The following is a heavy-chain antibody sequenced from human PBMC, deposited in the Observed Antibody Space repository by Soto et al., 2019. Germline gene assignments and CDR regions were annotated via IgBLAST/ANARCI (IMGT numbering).Heavy chain of an antibody. CDR1: GGTFSSCA. CDR3: ARPTYYDFWSGYTPRLDYYGMDV. V-gene: IGHV1-69*13. J-gene: IGHJ6*02. Sequence: SVKVSCKASGGTFSSCAISWVRQAPGQGLEWMGGIIPILGTANYAQKFQGRVTITADESTSTAYMELSSLRSEDTAVYYCARPTYYDFWSGYTPRLDYYGMDVWGQGTTVTVSS. CDR2: IIPILGTA. D-gene: IGHD3-3*01.